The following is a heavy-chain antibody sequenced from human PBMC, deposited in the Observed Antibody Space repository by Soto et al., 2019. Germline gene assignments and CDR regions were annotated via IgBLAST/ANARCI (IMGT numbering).Heavy chain of an antibody. D-gene: IGHD3-10*01. Sequence: SETLSLTCTVSGDSINNADYYWSWIRQPPGKGLEWIGYISNSGSTFHNPSLRGRLSMSIDTSKNQFSLRLTSVTAADTAVYYCARYKVGGSGSYYNAWFDPWGQGTLVTVSS. J-gene: IGHJ5*02. CDR1: GDSINNADYY. CDR3: ARYKVGGSGSYYNAWFDP. V-gene: IGHV4-30-4*01. CDR2: ISNSGST.